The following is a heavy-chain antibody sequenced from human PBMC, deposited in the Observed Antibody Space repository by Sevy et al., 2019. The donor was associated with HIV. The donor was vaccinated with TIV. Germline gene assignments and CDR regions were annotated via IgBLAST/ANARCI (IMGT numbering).Heavy chain of an antibody. V-gene: IGHV3-30*02. CDR1: GFSFSFHD. CDR2: IWHDGSKK. D-gene: IGHD4-4*01. CDR3: ARETDNSARWLDP. Sequence: GGSLRLSCAASGFSFSFHDMHWVRQAPGKGLEWVASIWHDGSKKYFADSVKGRFTISRDNSKNTLFLQMNSVSVEDTAVYYCARETDNSARWLDPWGQGTLVTVSS. J-gene: IGHJ5*02.